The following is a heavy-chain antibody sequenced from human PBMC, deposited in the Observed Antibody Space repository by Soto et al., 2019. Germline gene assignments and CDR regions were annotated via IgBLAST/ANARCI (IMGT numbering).Heavy chain of an antibody. D-gene: IGHD4-4*01. CDR1: GGSISSGGYY. Sequence: PSETLSLTCTVSGGSISSGGYYWSWILHHPGKGLEWIGYIYYSGSTYYNPSLKSRVTISVDTSKNQFSLKLSSVTAADTAVYYCAREYSNYVHLDAFDIWGQGTMVTVSS. CDR2: IYYSGST. CDR3: AREYSNYVHLDAFDI. V-gene: IGHV4-31*03. J-gene: IGHJ3*02.